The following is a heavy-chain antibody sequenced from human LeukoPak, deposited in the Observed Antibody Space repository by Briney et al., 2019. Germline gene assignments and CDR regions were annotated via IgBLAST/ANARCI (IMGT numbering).Heavy chain of an antibody. CDR3: AELPLDN. V-gene: IGHV3-43*02. Sequence: GGSLRLSCAASGFTFDDYAMHWVRQAPGKGPEWVSLISGDGNSTYYADSVKGRFTISRDNSKNSLYLQMNSLRTEDTAFYYCAELPLDNWGQGTLVTVSS. CDR1: GFTFDDYA. J-gene: IGHJ4*02. CDR2: ISGDGNST.